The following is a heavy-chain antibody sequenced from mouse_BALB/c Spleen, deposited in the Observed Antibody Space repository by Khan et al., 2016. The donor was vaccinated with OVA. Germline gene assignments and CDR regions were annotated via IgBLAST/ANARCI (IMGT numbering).Heavy chain of an antibody. CDR1: GYSITSDYA. Sequence: EVQLQESGPGLVKPSQSLSLTCTVTGYSITSDYAWNWIRQFPGNKLEWMGYISYSGSTSYNPSLRSRISITRDTSKNQFFLQLNSVTTEDTATYYCAREGNYDGPLDYWGQGTTLTVSS. CDR2: ISYSGST. CDR3: AREGNYDGPLDY. J-gene: IGHJ2*01. D-gene: IGHD1-1*01. V-gene: IGHV3-2*02.